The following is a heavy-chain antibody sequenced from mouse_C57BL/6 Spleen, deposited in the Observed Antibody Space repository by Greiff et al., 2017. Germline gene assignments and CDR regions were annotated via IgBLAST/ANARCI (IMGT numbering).Heavy chain of an antibody. D-gene: IGHD2-5*01. CDR3: ARTYYSHYVAMGY. CDR2: IFPGSGST. CDR1: GYTFTDYY. J-gene: IGHJ4*01. Sequence: QVQLKQSGPELVKPGASVKISCKASGYTFTDYYINWVKQRPGQGLEWIGGIFPGSGSTYYNEKFKGKATLTVDNSSSTAYMLRSSLTSENSAVYFSARTYYSHYVAMGYWGQGTSVTVSS. V-gene: IGHV1-75*01.